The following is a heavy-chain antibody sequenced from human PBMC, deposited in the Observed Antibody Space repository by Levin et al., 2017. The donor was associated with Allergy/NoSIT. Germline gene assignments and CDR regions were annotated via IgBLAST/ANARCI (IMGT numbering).Heavy chain of an antibody. Sequence: SETLSLTCTVSGGSISSSSYYWGWIRQPPGKGLEWIGSIYYSGSTYYNPSLKSRVTISVDTSKNQFSLKLSSVTAADTAVYYCARARYYYDSSGFYTLKLITKYYFDYWGQGTLVTVSS. V-gene: IGHV4-39*07. CDR1: GGSISSSSYY. CDR3: ARARYYYDSSGFYTLKLITKYYFDY. CDR2: IYYSGST. J-gene: IGHJ4*02. D-gene: IGHD3-22*01.